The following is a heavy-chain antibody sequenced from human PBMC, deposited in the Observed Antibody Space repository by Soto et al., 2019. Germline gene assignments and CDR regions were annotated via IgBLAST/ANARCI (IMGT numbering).Heavy chain of an antibody. V-gene: IGHV1-18*04. CDR1: GYTITSYG. D-gene: IGHD3-10*01. CDR2: ISGYNGNT. J-gene: IGHJ6*02. CDR3: ARAGKYYYGSGSPYYYGMDV. Sequence: QVQLVQSGAEVKKPGASVKVYCKASGYTITSYGVSWVRQAPGQGLEWMGWISGYNGNTNYGQKLPGRVTMTTDTSTSTDYMELRSLRSDDTAVYYCARAGKYYYGSGSPYYYGMDVWGQGITVTVSS.